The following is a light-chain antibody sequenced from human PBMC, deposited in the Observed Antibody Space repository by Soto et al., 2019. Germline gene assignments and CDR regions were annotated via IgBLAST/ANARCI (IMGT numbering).Light chain of an antibody. CDR3: QQYYSTPYT. CDR1: QRVLYSSNNENY. CDR2: WAS. V-gene: IGKV4-1*01. J-gene: IGKJ2*01. Sequence: DIVMTQSPDSLAVSLGESATINCKSSQRVLYSSNNENYLAGYQQKPGQPPKLIIYWASTRESGVPDRFSGSGSGTDFTLTISSLQAEDVAVYYCQQYYSTPYTFGRGTKLEIK.